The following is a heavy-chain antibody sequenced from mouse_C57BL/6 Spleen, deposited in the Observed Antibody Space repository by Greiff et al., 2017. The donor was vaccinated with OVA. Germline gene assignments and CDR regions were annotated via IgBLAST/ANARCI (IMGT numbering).Heavy chain of an antibody. D-gene: IGHD1-1*01. CDR1: GFTFSSYA. Sequence: EVKVEESGGGLVKPGGSLKLSCAASGFTFSSYAMSWVRQTPEKRLEWVATISDGGSYTYYPDNVKGRFTISRDNAKNNLYLQMSHLKSEDTAMYYCARGRDYSDYWGQGTTLTVSS. CDR3: ARGRDYSDY. J-gene: IGHJ2*01. CDR2: ISDGGSYT. V-gene: IGHV5-4*03.